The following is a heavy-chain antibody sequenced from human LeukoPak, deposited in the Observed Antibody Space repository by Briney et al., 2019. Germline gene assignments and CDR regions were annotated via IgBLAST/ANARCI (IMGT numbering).Heavy chain of an antibody. Sequence: ASVKVSCKASGYTFSNYGFSWVRQAPGQGLEWMGWISANNGNTNYAQKLQGRVTVTTDTSTSTAYMELKSLRSEDTAVYYCARDGDWARSSDYWGQGTLVTVSS. V-gene: IGHV1-18*01. D-gene: IGHD2-21*02. CDR3: ARDGDWARSSDY. CDR1: GYTFSNYG. J-gene: IGHJ4*02. CDR2: ISANNGNT.